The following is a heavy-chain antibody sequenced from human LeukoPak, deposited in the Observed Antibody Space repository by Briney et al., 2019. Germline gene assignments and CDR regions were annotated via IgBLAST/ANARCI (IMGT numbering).Heavy chain of an antibody. V-gene: IGHV4-61*02. J-gene: IGHJ5*02. D-gene: IGHD3-10*01. CDR1: GGSISSGSYY. CDR3: ARDVLLWFGGENWFDP. CDR2: IYTSGST. Sequence: SQTLSLTCTVSGGSISSGSYYWRWVRQPAGKGLEWIGRIYTSGSTNYNPTLKSRVTISVDTSNNQFSLELSSVTAADTAVYYCARDVLLWFGGENWFDPWGQGTLVTVSS.